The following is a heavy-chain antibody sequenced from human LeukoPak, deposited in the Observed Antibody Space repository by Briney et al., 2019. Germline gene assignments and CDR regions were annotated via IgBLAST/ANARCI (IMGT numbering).Heavy chain of an antibody. CDR3: ARHRYDFWSGWRFRNWFDP. CDR1: GYSISSGYY. CDR2: IYHSGGT. V-gene: IGHV4-38-2*01. D-gene: IGHD3-3*01. J-gene: IGHJ5*02. Sequence: PSETLSLTCAVSGYSISSGYYWGWIRQPPGKGLEWIGSIYHSGGTYYNPSLKSRVTISVDTSKNQFSLKLSSVTAADTAVYYCARHRYDFWSGWRFRNWFDPWGQGTLVTVSS.